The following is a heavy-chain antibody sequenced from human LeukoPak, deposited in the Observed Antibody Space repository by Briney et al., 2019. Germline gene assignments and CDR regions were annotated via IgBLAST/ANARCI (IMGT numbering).Heavy chain of an antibody. V-gene: IGHV1-69*01. CDR2: IIPIFGTA. CDR3: ARDLDGDDAFDI. CDR1: GGTFSSYA. J-gene: IGHJ3*02. D-gene: IGHD7-27*01. Sequence: GASVTVSCTASGGTFSSYAISWVRQAPGQGLEWMGGIIPIFGTANYAQKFQGRVTITADESTSTAYMELSSLRSEDTAVYYCARDLDGDDAFDIWGQGTMVTVSS.